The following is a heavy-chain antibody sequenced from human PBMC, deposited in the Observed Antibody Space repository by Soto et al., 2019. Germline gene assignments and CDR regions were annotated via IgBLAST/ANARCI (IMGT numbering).Heavy chain of an antibody. CDR2: IYYSGST. CDR1: GGSISSSSYY. Sequence: PSETLSLTCTVSGGSISSSSYYWGWIRQPPGKGLEWIGSIYYSGSTYYNPSLKSRVTISVDTSKNQFSLKLSSVTAADTAVYYCARRGGTIVANYYYYMDVWGKGTTVTVSS. V-gene: IGHV4-39*01. D-gene: IGHD5-12*01. J-gene: IGHJ6*03. CDR3: ARRGGTIVANYYYYMDV.